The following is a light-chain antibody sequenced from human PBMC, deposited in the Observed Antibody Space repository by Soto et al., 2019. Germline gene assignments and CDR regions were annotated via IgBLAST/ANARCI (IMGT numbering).Light chain of an antibody. CDR2: AAS. CDR1: HSINNY. V-gene: IGKV1-39*01. Sequence: IQMTQSPSSLSASVGDRVIITCRSDHSINNYLNWYQQRPGKVPKLLIYAASTLQSGVPSRFSGSGSGRVFTLTINSLQPEDFETYYCQQSYSTLGTFGRGTRVEI. J-gene: IGKJ2*01. CDR3: QQSYSTLGT.